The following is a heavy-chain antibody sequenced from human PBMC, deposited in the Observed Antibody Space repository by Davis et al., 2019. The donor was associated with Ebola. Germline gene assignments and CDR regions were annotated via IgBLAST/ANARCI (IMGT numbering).Heavy chain of an antibody. D-gene: IGHD3-3*01. V-gene: IGHV3-7*03. CDR3: ARDLPKYYDFWSGYFDY. CDR2: IKQDGSEK. Sequence: GESLKISCAASGFTFSSYWMHWVRQAPGKGLEWVATIKQDGSEKYYVDSVKGRLTISRDNAKNSLYLQMNSLRAEDTAVYYCARDLPKYYDFWSGYFDYWGQGTLVTVSS. J-gene: IGHJ4*02. CDR1: GFTFSSYW.